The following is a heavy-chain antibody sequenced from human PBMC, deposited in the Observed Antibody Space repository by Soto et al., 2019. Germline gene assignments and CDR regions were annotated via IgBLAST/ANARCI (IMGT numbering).Heavy chain of an antibody. CDR3: FAPSGSYYHEGY. D-gene: IGHD1-26*01. V-gene: IGHV3-30-3*01. CDR1: GFTFSSYA. J-gene: IGHJ4*02. Sequence: GGSLRLSCAASGFTFSSYAMHWVRQAPGKGLEWVAVISYDGSNKYYADSVKGRFTISRDNSKNTLYLQMNSLRAEDTAVYYCFAPSGSYYHEGYWGQGTLVTVSS. CDR2: ISYDGSNK.